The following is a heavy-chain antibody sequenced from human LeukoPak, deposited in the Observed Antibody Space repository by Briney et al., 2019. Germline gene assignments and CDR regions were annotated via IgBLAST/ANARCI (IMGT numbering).Heavy chain of an antibody. CDR2: INPAGSST. CDR1: GFTFSSDW. CDR3: ARGVRGSYGTDL. V-gene: IGHV3-74*01. J-gene: IGHJ5*02. D-gene: IGHD1-26*01. Sequence: GGSLRLSCAASGFTFSSDWMHWVRQAPGQGLVWVSRINPAGSSTNYADSVKGRFTISRDNAMNTLYLHLNSLRAQDTAVYYCARGVRGSYGTDLWGQGTLVTVSS.